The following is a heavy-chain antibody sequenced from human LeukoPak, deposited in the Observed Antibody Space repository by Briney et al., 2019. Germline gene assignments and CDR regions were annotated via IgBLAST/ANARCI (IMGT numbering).Heavy chain of an antibody. J-gene: IGHJ2*01. CDR1: GFTFSNYW. V-gene: IGHV3-74*01. D-gene: IGHD4-23*01. CDR3: AKSTLVNNWCFDL. Sequence: GGSLRLSCAASGFTFSNYWMHWVRQAPGKGLLWVSRINTDGSTTTYADSVKGRFTISRDNSGNTLYLQLNSLRADDTAVFYCAKSTLVNNWCFDLWGRGTLVTVSS. CDR2: INTDGSTT.